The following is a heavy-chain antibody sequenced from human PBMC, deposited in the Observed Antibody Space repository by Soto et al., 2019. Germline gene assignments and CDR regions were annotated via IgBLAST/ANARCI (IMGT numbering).Heavy chain of an antibody. Sequence: QLQLQESGPGLVKPSETLSLTCTVSGGSISSSSYYWGWIRQPPGKGLEWIGSIYCSGSTYYNPSLKSRISLSGDTSTNHFSLKLRSVTAADTAVYSCARHTPAISISDHWGQGTLVTVSS. V-gene: IGHV4-39*01. CDR1: GGSISSSSYY. J-gene: IGHJ4*02. CDR3: ARHTPAISISDH. D-gene: IGHD3-3*01. CDR2: IYCSGST.